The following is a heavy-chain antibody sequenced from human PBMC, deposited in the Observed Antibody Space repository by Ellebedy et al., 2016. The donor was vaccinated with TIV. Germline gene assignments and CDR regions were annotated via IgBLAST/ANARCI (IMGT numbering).Heavy chain of an antibody. Sequence: MPSETLSLTCAISGDSVSSNSPTWNWIRQSPSRGLEWLGRTYYRSKWYYEYAVSVYSRITINPDTSKNQFSLQLNSVTPEDTAVYYCARYKSGWKIFDYWGQGTLVTVSS. D-gene: IGHD6-19*01. CDR2: TYYRSKWYY. CDR1: GDSVSSNSPT. V-gene: IGHV6-1*01. CDR3: ARYKSGWKIFDY. J-gene: IGHJ4*02.